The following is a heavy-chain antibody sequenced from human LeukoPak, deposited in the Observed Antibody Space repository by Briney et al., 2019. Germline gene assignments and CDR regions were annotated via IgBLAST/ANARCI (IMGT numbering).Heavy chain of an antibody. V-gene: IGHV5-51*01. D-gene: IGHD3-3*01. CDR1: RYSFTSYW. J-gene: IGHJ3*02. CDR3: ARRYYDFWSGYFDDAFDI. CDR2: IYPGDSDT. Sequence: GESLKISCKGSRYSFTSYWIGWVRQMPGKGLEWMGIIYPGDSDTRYSPSFQGQVTISADKSISTAYLQWSSLKASDTAMYYCARRYYDFWSGYFDDAFDIWGQGTMVTVSS.